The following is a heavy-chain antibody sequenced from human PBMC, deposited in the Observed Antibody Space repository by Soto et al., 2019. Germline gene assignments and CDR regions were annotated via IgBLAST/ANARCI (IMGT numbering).Heavy chain of an antibody. CDR1: GGTLSSYA. D-gene: IGHD5-12*01. CDR2: IIPIFGTA. J-gene: IGHJ6*02. V-gene: IGHV1-69*13. Sequence: SVKVSCKASGGTLSSYAISWVRQAPGQGLEWMGGIIPIFGTANYAQKFQGRVTITADESTSTAYMELSSLRSEDTAVYYCARDRNIVATIYNYYGMDVWGQGTTVTVSS. CDR3: ARDRNIVATIYNYYGMDV.